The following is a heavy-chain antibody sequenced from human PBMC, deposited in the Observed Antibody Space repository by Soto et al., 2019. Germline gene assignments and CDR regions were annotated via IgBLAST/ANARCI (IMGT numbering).Heavy chain of an antibody. Sequence: SVKVSCKASGGTFSSYTINWVRQAPGQGLEWMGRIIPILGIANYAQKYQGRVTITADKSTGTAYMELSSLRSEDTAVYYCARAPSLDYYYYDMDVWGKGTTVTVSS. CDR3: ARAPSLDYYYYDMDV. CDR2: IIPILGIA. J-gene: IGHJ6*03. V-gene: IGHV1-69*02. CDR1: GGTFSSYT.